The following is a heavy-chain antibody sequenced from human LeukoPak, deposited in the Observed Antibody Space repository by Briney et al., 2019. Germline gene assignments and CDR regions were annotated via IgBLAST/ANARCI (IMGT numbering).Heavy chain of an antibody. CDR3: ARDNGSGYTKGYEHYYYYLDV. V-gene: IGHV4-4*07. D-gene: IGHD3-3*02. CDR1: GDSISDDY. Sequence: SETLSLTCTVSGDSISDDYYTWMRQPAGKGLEWIGRIHSGGTTNYNPSLMSRVTLSIDKSKKHISLRLTSVTAADTALYHCARDNGSGYTKGYEHYYYYLDVWGKGTTVTVSS. J-gene: IGHJ6*03. CDR2: IHSGGTT.